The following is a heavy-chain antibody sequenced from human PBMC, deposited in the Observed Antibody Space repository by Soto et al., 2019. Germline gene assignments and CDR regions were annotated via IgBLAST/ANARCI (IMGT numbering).Heavy chain of an antibody. CDR1: WFRFHYNA. CDR3: ASAVAGGYYYYGMDV. V-gene: IGHV3-30-3*01. D-gene: IGHD6-19*01. CDR2: ISSDGNNK. Sequence: PAGSLTLSCATVWFRFHYNAMQSVRQAPGKGLEWVAVISSDGNNKYYADSVKGRFTISRDNSKNSLFLQMNSLGAEDTALYYCASAVAGGYYYYGMDVWGQGT. J-gene: IGHJ6*02.